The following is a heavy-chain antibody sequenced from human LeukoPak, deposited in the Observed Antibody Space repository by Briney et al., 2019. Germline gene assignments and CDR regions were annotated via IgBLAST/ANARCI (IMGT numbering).Heavy chain of an antibody. CDR1: GFTFSSYS. V-gene: IGHV3-21*01. D-gene: IGHD2-21*01. Sequence: GGSLRLSCAASGFTFSSYSMNWVRQAPGKGLEWVSSISSSSSYIYYADSVKGRFTISRDDAKNSLYLQMNSLRAEDTAVYYCARGLLAATLWGYYFDYWGQGTLVTVSS. CDR3: ARGLLAATLWGYYFDY. CDR2: ISSSSSYI. J-gene: IGHJ4*02.